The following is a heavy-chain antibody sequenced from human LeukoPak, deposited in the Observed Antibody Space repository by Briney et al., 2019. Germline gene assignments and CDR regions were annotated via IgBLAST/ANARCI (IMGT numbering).Heavy chain of an antibody. CDR1: GGSISSYY. CDR2: IYYSGST. V-gene: IGHV4-59*01. J-gene: IGHJ3*02. D-gene: IGHD2-21*01. Sequence: SETLSLTCTVSGGSISSYYWSRIRQPPGKGLEWIGYIYYSGSTNYNPSLKSRVTISVDTSKNQSSLKLSSVTAADTAVYYCAREDGGGAFDIWGQGTMVTVSS. CDR3: AREDGGGAFDI.